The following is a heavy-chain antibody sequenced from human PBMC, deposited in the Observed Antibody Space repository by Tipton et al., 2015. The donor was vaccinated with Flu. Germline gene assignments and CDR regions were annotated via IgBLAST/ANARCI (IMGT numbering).Heavy chain of an antibody. D-gene: IGHD3-22*01. V-gene: IGHV3-33*01. CDR3: ARGYDRPLDV. Sequence: SLRLSCAASGFTFGSYGMHWVRQAPGKGLECVAVIWYDGTNIYYANSVKGRFTISRENSKNTSYLQMDNLRGEDTGVYYCARGYDRPLDVWGQGTTVIVSS. CDR2: IWYDGTNI. CDR1: GFTFGSYG. J-gene: IGHJ6*02.